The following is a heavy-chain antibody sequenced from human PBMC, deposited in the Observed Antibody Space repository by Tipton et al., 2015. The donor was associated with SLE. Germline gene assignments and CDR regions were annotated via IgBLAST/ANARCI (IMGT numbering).Heavy chain of an antibody. V-gene: IGHV3-23*01. Sequence: SLRLSCAASGFTFNNYAMSWVRQAPGKGLGWVSAISGSGGSTYYADSVKGRFTNSRDKSKNTLYLQMNTLRAEDTAVYYCATDSSHIVVELLDYWGQGTLVTVSS. D-gene: IGHD2-21*01. CDR3: ATDSSHIVVELLDY. CDR2: ISGSGGST. CDR1: GFTFNNYA. J-gene: IGHJ4*02.